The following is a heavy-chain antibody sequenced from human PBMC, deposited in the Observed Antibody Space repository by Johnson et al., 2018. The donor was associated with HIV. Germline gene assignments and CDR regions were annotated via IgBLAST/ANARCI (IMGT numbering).Heavy chain of an antibody. CDR1: GFSVSTYD. J-gene: IGHJ3*02. CDR3: ARAVCRGGRCYSHDAFDI. CDR2: IGTAGDT. D-gene: IGHD2-15*01. V-gene: IGHV3-13*01. Sequence: VQLVESGGGVVQPGGSLRLSCAASGFSVSTYDMHWVRQATGKGLDWVSVIGTAGDTYYLGSVKGRFTISRENAKNSLYLQMNSLRAGDTALYYCARAVCRGGRCYSHDAFDIWGQVTGVTISS.